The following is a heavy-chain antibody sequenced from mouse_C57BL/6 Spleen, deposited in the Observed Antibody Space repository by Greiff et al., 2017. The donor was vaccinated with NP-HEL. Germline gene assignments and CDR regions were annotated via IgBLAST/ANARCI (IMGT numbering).Heavy chain of an antibody. CDR3: ARDPDYYGTSYAMDY. CDR1: GFTFSSYA. J-gene: IGHJ4*01. D-gene: IGHD1-1*01. Sequence: EVQLVESGGGLVKPGGSLKLSCAASGFTFSSYAMSWVRQTPEKRLEWVATISDGGSYTYYPDNVKGRFTISRDNAKNSLYLQLSHLTSEDTAMYYCARDPDYYGTSYAMDYWGQGTSVTVSS. V-gene: IGHV5-4*01. CDR2: ISDGGSYT.